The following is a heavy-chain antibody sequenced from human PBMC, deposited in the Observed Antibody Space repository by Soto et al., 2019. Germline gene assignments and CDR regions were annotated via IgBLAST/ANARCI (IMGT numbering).Heavy chain of an antibody. CDR2: ISAYNGNT. J-gene: IGHJ6*02. CDR1: GYTFTSYG. D-gene: IGHD3-10*01. Sequence: ASVKVSCKASGYTFTSYGISWVRQAPGQRLEWMGWISAYNGNTNYAQKLQGRVTMTTDTSTSTAYMELSSLRSEDTAVYYCATDGSGSHMGYYYGMDVWGQGTTVTVSS. V-gene: IGHV1-18*04. CDR3: ATDGSGSHMGYYYGMDV.